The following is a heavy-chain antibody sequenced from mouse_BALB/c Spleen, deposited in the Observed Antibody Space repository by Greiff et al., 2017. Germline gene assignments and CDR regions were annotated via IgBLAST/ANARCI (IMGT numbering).Heavy chain of an antibody. J-gene: IGHJ4*01. CDR2: IWGDGST. CDR3: ARAGYGNFYAMDY. D-gene: IGHD2-10*02. V-gene: IGHV2-6-7*01. Sequence: VQGVESGPGLVAPSQSLSITCTVSGFSLTGYGVNWVRQPPGKGLEWLGMIWGDGSTDYNSALKSRLSISKDNSKSQVFLKMNSLQTDDTARYYCARAGYGNFYAMDYWGQGTSVTVSS. CDR1: GFSLTGYG.